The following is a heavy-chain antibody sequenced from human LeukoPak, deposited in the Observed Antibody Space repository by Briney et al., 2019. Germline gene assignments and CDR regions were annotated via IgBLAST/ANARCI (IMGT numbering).Heavy chain of an antibody. V-gene: IGHV4-34*01. J-gene: IGHJ4*02. Sequence: KPSETLSLTCAVYGGSFSGYYWSWIRQPPGKGLEWIGEINHSGSTNYNPSLKSRATISVDTSKNQFSLKLSSVTAADTAVYYCARENSSSSPPYYSDYWGQGTLVTVSS. CDR2: INHSGST. CDR1: GGSFSGYY. CDR3: ARENSSSSPPYYSDY. D-gene: IGHD6-6*01.